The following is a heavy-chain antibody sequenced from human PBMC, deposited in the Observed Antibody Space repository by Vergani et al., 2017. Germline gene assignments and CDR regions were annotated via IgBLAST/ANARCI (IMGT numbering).Heavy chain of an antibody. V-gene: IGHV4-59*01. Sequence: QVQLQQWGAGLVKPSQTLSLTCTVSGGSISSYYWSWIRQPPGKGLEWIGYIYYSGSTNYNPSLKSRVTISVDTSKNQFSLKLSSVTAADTAVYYCARGSITMVRGVIPAFDIWGQGTMVTVSS. J-gene: IGHJ3*02. CDR1: GGSISSYY. CDR2: IYYSGST. D-gene: IGHD3-10*01. CDR3: ARGSITMVRGVIPAFDI.